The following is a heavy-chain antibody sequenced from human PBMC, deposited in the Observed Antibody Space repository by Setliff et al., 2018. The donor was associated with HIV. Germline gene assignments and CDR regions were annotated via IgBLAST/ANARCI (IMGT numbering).Heavy chain of an antibody. CDR3: ARGFYGDYYFDY. D-gene: IGHD4-17*01. J-gene: IGHJ4*02. CDR2: IDPSDSYI. CDR1: GKSLSNYW. Sequence: GESLKISCKGSGKSLSNYWINWVRQMPGKGLEWMGRIDPSDSYINYGPSFQGHVTISADKSTNTAYLQWSSLKASDTAVYYCARGFYGDYYFDYWGQGTLVTVSS. V-gene: IGHV5-10-1*01.